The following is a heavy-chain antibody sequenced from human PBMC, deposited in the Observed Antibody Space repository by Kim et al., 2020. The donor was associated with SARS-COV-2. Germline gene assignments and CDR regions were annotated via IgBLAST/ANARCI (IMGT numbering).Heavy chain of an antibody. D-gene: IGHD3-22*01. V-gene: IGHV3-23*01. Sequence: GGSLRLSCAASGFTFSSYAMSWVRQAPGKGLEWVSAISGSGGSTYYADSVKGRFTISRDNSKNTLYLQMNSLRAEDTAVYYCAKGPWVGLLPYYYYGMDVWGQGTTVTVSS. CDR2: ISGSGGST. J-gene: IGHJ6*02. CDR3: AKGPWVGLLPYYYYGMDV. CDR1: GFTFSSYA.